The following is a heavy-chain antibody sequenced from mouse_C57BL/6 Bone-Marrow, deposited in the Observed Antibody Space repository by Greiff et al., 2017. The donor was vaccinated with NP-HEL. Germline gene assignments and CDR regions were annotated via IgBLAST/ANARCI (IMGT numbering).Heavy chain of an antibody. CDR1: GYTFTGYW. V-gene: IGHV1-9*01. CDR2: IFPGSGST. J-gene: IGHJ4*01. Sequence: QVQLQQSGAELMKPGASVKLSCKATGYTFTGYWIDWVKQRPGHGLEWIGEIFPGSGSTNYNEKFKGKATFTEDTSSNTAYMQLSSLTTEDSAIYYCASDDSSPPYAMDYWGQGTSVTVSS. D-gene: IGHD1-1*01. CDR3: ASDDSSPPYAMDY.